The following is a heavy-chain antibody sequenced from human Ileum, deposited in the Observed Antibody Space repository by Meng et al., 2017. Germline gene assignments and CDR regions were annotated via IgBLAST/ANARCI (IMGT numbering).Heavy chain of an antibody. J-gene: IGHJ4*02. D-gene: IGHD3-3*01. CDR1: GGTFSSYT. CDR2: IIPILGIA. V-gene: IGHV1-69*02. Sequence: QVQLVQSGAEVKKPGSSVKVSCKASGGTFSSYTISWVRQAPGQGLEWMGRIIPILGIANYAQKFQGRVTITADKSTSTDYMERSSLRSEDTAVYYCARSSLGWPFLPFDYWGQGTLVTVSS. CDR3: ARSSLGWPFLPFDY.